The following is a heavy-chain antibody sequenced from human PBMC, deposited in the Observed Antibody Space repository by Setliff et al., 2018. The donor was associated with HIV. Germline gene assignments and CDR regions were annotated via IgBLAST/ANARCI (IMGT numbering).Heavy chain of an antibody. J-gene: IGHJ4*02. Sequence: PSETLSLTCTVSGYSISSGYYWGWLRQPPGKGLEWIGYIYYSGSTHYKSSLKSRVIISVDTSNNQFSLRLSSVTAADTAVYYCARGGGPDTNFDSWGRGTLVTVSS. CDR2: IYYSGST. V-gene: IGHV4-38-2*02. CDR3: ARGGGPDTNFDS. CDR1: GYSISSGYY.